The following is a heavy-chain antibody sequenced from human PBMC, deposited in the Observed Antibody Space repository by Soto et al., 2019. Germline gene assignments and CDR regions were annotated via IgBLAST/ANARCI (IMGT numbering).Heavy chain of an antibody. CDR3: AKVDEDFYESSGYFY. CDR2: ISGSGGSI. J-gene: IGHJ4*02. V-gene: IGHV3-23*01. D-gene: IGHD3-22*01. CDR1: GFTFSSYA. Sequence: EVQLLESGGGLVQPGGSLRLSCAASGFTFSSYAMSWVRQAPGKGLEWVSAISGSGGSIYYADSVKGRFTISRDNSKNTLYLQMNSQRGKDTAVYYYAKVDEDFYESSGYFYWGQGTLVTVSS.